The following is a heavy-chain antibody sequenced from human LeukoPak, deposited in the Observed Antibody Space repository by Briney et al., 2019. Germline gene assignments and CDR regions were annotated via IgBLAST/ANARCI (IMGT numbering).Heavy chain of an antibody. Sequence: PGGSLRLSCAASGFTFDDYAMHWVRQAPGKGLEWVAVMSYDGGNKYYADSVKGRFTISRDNSKNTLYLQVNSLRPEDTAVYYCAKDPASGSSYYFYGMEVWGQGTTVTVSS. D-gene: IGHD1-26*01. CDR3: AKDPASGSSYYFYGMEV. CDR1: GFTFDDYA. CDR2: MSYDGGNK. V-gene: IGHV3-30*18. J-gene: IGHJ6*02.